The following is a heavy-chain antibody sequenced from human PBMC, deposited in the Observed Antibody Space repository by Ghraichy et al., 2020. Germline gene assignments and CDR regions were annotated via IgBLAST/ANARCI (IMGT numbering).Heavy chain of an antibody. J-gene: IGHJ4*02. CDR2: VSVLDLT. Sequence: SQTLSLTCIVSGASICSGGYNWGGVRQTPERGLECIGAVSVLDLTDHTPSLRGRVTVSIDSSKNELYLMLSSVTAADTAVFYCARLSAFIVGAIRSFDSWGQGTLVSVSS. V-gene: IGHV4-39*01. CDR1: GASICSGGYN. CDR3: ARLSAFIVGAIRSFDS. D-gene: IGHD1-26*01.